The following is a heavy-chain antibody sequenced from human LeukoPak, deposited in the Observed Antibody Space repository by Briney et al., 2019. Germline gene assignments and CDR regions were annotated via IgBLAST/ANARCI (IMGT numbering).Heavy chain of an antibody. Sequence: PGGSLRLSCATSGFTFSNYGMYWVRQAPGKGLEWVSAISGSGGSTYYADSVKGRFTISRDNSKNTLYLQMNSLRAEDTAVYYCAKYRELGRPYCGGDCYPNWFDPWGQGTLVTVSS. J-gene: IGHJ5*02. V-gene: IGHV3-23*01. CDR2: ISGSGGST. D-gene: IGHD2-21*02. CDR1: GFTFSNYG. CDR3: AKYRELGRPYCGGDCYPNWFDP.